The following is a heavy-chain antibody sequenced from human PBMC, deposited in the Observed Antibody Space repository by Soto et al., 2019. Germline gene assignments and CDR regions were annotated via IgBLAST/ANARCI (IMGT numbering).Heavy chain of an antibody. CDR3: ARQNVGYYAAFDI. D-gene: IGHD3-3*01. CDR2: IYYSGST. CDR1: GGSISSSSYY. J-gene: IGHJ3*02. Sequence: PSETLSLTCTVSGGSISSSSYYWGWIRQPPGKGLEWIGSIYYSGSTYYNPFLKSRVTISVDTSKNQFSLKLSSVTAADTAVYYCARQNVGYYAAFDIWGQGTMVTVSS. V-gene: IGHV4-39*01.